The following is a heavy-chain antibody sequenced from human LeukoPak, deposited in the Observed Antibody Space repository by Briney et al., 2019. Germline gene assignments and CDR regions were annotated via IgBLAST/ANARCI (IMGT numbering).Heavy chain of an antibody. D-gene: IGHD6-25*01. CDR3: ARGRASAFDV. Sequence: QTLSLTCAIYGDSVSTSGGNWVRQSPSRGLEWLGRTYYTSKWNTDYAVSVKSRIVVNPDTSKNQFSLQLNSVTSEDTAVYYCARGRASAFDVWGQGTMVTVSS. CDR2: TYYTSKWNT. V-gene: IGHV6-1*01. J-gene: IGHJ3*01. CDR1: GDSVSTSGG.